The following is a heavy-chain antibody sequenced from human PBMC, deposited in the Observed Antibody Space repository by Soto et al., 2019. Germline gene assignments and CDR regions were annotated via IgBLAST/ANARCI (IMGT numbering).Heavy chain of an antibody. J-gene: IGHJ6*03. CDR3: AKVSAQLVHYFYFHYMDV. V-gene: IGHV3-30*18. D-gene: IGHD6-6*01. Sequence: GGSLRLSCAASGCTFSTYGMHWVRQAPGKGLEWVAVISYDGNNKYYADSVKGRFTISRDNSKNTLYLQMNSLRPEDTAVYYCAKVSAQLVHYFYFHYMDVWGKGTTVTVSS. CDR1: GCTFSTYG. CDR2: ISYDGNNK.